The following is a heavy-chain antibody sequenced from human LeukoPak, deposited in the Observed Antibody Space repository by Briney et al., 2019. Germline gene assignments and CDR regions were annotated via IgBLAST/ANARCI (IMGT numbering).Heavy chain of an antibody. V-gene: IGHV1-2*02. CDR3: ARDWGRHYYYYMDV. CDR2: INPNSGGT. CDR1: GYTFTGYY. Sequence: ASVKVSCKASGYTFTGYYVHWVRQAPGQGLEWMGWINPNSGGTNYAQKFQGRVTMTRDTSISTAYMELSRLRSDDTAVYYCARDWGRHYYYYMDVWGKGTTVTISS. D-gene: IGHD3-16*01. J-gene: IGHJ6*03.